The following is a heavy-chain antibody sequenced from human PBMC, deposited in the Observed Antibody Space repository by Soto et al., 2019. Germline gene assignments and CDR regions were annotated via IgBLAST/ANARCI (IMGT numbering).Heavy chain of an antibody. CDR1: GGSFSGYY. CDR2: INHSGST. J-gene: IGHJ6*02. D-gene: IGHD3-16*01. Sequence: PSETLSLTCAVYGGSFSGYYWSWIRQPPGKGLEWIGEINHSGSTNYNPSLKSRVTISVDTSKNQFSLKLSSVTAADTAVYYCARNGGGFLAYMDVWGQGTTVTVSS. CDR3: ARNGGGFLAYMDV. V-gene: IGHV4-34*01.